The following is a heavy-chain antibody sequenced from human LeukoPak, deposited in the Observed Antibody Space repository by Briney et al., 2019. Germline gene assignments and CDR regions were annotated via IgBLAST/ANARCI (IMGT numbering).Heavy chain of an antibody. D-gene: IGHD1-26*01. Sequence: ASVKVSCKVSGYTLTKLSMHWVRQAPGKGLEWMGGFDPEDGETIYAQKFQGRVTMTEDTSTDTAYMELSSLRSEDTAVYYCATYQWELLLYYYFDYWGQGTLVTVSS. CDR1: GYTLTKLS. CDR3: ATYQWELLLYYYFDY. V-gene: IGHV1-24*01. CDR2: FDPEDGET. J-gene: IGHJ4*02.